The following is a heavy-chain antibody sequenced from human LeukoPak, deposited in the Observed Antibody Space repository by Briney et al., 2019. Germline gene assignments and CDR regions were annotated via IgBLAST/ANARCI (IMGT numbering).Heavy chain of an antibody. CDR2: IIPIFGTA. D-gene: IGHD3-10*01. Sequence: SVKVSCKASGGTFSSYAISWVRQAPGQGLEWMGGIIPIFGTANYAQKFQGRVTITTDESTSTAYMELSSLRSEDTAVYYCASGHYYGSGSYDYWGQGTLVTVSS. J-gene: IGHJ4*02. V-gene: IGHV1-69*05. CDR3: ASGHYYGSGSYDY. CDR1: GGTFSSYA.